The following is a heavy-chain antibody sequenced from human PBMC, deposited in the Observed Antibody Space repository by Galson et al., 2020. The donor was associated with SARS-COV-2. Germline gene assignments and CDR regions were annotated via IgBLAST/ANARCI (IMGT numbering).Heavy chain of an antibody. CDR3: TREGWQGGD. D-gene: IGHD6-19*01. V-gene: IGHV3-7*01. J-gene: IGHJ4*02. CDR2: IRGDGSET. Sequence: GGSLRLACAVSGFTLKDYWMSWVRQAPGKGLEWVANIRGDGSETKYVDSVKGRFSISRDKAAETSYLQMNSLRVEDTAVYYCTREGWQGGDWGQGTRVTVSS. CDR1: GFTLKDYW.